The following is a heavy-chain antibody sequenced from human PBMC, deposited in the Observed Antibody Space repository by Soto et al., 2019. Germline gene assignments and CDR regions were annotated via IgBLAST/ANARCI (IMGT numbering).Heavy chain of an antibody. V-gene: IGHV1-18*01. CDR3: ARQRIVASIHVAFQM. Sequence: QGQLLQSGDEVKTPGASVRVSCRASGYPFTSYGISWVRQAPGQGLEWVPGISAYNGKRATAQTFQGTFTMTLYPSTDTALMDLGHLTSASTAVYYCARQRIVASIHVAFQMWGPGTTVTVSS. CDR1: GYPFTSYG. D-gene: IGHD2-21*01. J-gene: IGHJ3*02. CDR2: ISAYNGKR.